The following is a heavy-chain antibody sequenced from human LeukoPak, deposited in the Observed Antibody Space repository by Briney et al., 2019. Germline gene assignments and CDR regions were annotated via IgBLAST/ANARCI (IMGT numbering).Heavy chain of an antibody. Sequence: SETLSLTCTVSGGSITNYYWSWIRQPPGKALEWIVYIYYSGSTNYNPSLKSRVTISVDTSKNQFSLKLTSVTAADTAVYYCARFEKYYDSSTHYLDYWGQGTLVTVSS. V-gene: IGHV4-59*01. J-gene: IGHJ4*02. CDR1: GGSITNYY. D-gene: IGHD3-22*01. CDR2: IYYSGST. CDR3: ARFEKYYDSSTHYLDY.